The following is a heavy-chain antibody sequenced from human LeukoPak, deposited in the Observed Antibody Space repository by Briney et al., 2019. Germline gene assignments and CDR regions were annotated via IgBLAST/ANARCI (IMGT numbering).Heavy chain of an antibody. D-gene: IGHD5-12*01. Sequence: GGSLGLSCAASGFTFSSYSMNWVRQAPGKGLEWVSSISSSSSYIYYADSVKGRFTISRDNAKNSLYLQMNSLRAEDTAVYYCAREESGYDSPYFDYWGQGTLVTVSS. CDR3: AREESGYDSPYFDY. CDR2: ISSSSSYI. CDR1: GFTFSSYS. J-gene: IGHJ4*02. V-gene: IGHV3-21*01.